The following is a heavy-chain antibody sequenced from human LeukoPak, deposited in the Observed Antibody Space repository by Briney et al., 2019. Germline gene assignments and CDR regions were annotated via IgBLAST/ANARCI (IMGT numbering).Heavy chain of an antibody. D-gene: IGHD1-1*01. CDR2: IRYDESDK. CDR3: AKDFNWAFDY. Sequence: GGSLRLSCATPGFTFSHYGMHWVRQAPGRGLDWVAHIRYDESDKYYADSVKGRFTISRDISKNTVYLQMNSLRVEDTAVYYCAKDFNWAFDYWGQGTLVTVSS. V-gene: IGHV3-30*02. J-gene: IGHJ4*02. CDR1: GFTFSHYG.